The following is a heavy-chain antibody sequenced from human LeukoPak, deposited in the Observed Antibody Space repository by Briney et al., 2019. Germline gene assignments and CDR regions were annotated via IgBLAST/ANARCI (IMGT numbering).Heavy chain of an antibody. CDR2: MSSSSSYI. CDR3: ASQPGGSYYGVTLGVSSDY. CDR1: GFTFSSYS. J-gene: IGHJ4*02. V-gene: IGHV3-21*01. Sequence: GGSLRLSCAASGFTFSSYSMNWVRQAPGKGLERVSSMSSSSSYIYYADSVKGRFTISRENAKNSLYLQMNSLRAEDTAVYYCASQPGGSYYGVTLGVSSDYWGQGTLVTVSS. D-gene: IGHD1-26*01.